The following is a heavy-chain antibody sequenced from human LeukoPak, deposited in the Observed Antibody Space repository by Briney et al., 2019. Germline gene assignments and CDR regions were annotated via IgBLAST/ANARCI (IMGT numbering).Heavy chain of an antibody. J-gene: IGHJ4*02. CDR1: GFTFSSYG. D-gene: IGHD1-26*01. CDR2: IWYDGSNK. CDR3: ATSGSYYRFEY. V-gene: IGHV3-33*01. Sequence: GRSLRLSCAASGFTFSSYGMHWVRQAPGKGLEWVAVIWYDGSNKYYADSVKGRFTISRDNSKNTLYLQMNSLRAEDTAEYYCATSGSYYRFEYWGQGTLVTVSS.